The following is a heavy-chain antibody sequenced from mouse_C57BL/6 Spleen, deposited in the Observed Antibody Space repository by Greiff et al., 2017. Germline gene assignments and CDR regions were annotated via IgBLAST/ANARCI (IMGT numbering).Heavy chain of an antibody. J-gene: IGHJ2*01. CDR1: GYAFSSSW. CDR2: IYPGDGDT. D-gene: IGHD2-5*01. V-gene: IGHV1-82*01. Sequence: LQRVESGPELVKPGASVKISCKASGYAFSSSWMNWVKQRPGKGLEWIGRIYPGDGDTNYNGKFKGKATLTADKSSSTAYMQLSSLTSEDSAVYFCARWAYYSNYEDYWGQGTTLTVSS. CDR3: ARWAYYSNYEDY.